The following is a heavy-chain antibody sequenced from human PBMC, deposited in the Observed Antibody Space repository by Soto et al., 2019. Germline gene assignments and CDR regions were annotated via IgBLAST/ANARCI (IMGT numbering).Heavy chain of an antibody. Sequence: GGSLRLSCGASGFTFSSYAMHWVRQTPGKGLEWVAVISYDGSNKYYADSVKGRFTISRDNSKNTLYLQMNSLRAEDTAVYYCARGRLWFGELLSPGDYWGQGTLVTVSS. V-gene: IGHV3-30-3*01. CDR2: ISYDGSNK. D-gene: IGHD3-10*01. J-gene: IGHJ4*02. CDR1: GFTFSSYA. CDR3: ARGRLWFGELLSPGDY.